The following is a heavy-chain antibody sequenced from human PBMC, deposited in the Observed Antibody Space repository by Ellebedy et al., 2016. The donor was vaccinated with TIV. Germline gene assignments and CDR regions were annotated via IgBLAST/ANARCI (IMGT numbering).Heavy chain of an antibody. Sequence: MPSETLSLTCDVSGGFVNSSRHYWAWIRQPPGKGLEWIGSVYYSGSPYYNPSFKSRVTLSADTSKNQFSLNLRTVTAADTAVYYCAEEGGSSRGASGMDVWGQGTAVVVSS. CDR1: GGFVNSSRHY. J-gene: IGHJ6*02. CDR2: VYYSGSP. V-gene: IGHV4-39*01. D-gene: IGHD6-6*01. CDR3: AEEGGSSRGASGMDV.